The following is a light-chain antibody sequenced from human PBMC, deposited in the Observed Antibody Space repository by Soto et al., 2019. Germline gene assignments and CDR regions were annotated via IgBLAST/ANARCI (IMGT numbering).Light chain of an antibody. V-gene: IGLV2-14*01. CDR3: SSYTSSTTLV. J-gene: IGLJ2*01. CDR1: SSDVGLYDY. Sequence: QSALTQPASVSGSPGQSITISCTGTSSDVGLYDYVSWYQQHPGKAPQLMIYAVSNRPSGVSNRFSASKSGNTASLFISGPQAEDEADYYCSSYTSSTTLVFGGGTKLTVL. CDR2: AVS.